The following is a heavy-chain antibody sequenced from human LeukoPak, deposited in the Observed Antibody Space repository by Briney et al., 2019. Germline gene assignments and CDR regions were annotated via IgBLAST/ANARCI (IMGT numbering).Heavy chain of an antibody. V-gene: IGHV4-31*03. J-gene: IGHJ4*02. CDR3: ARCSSTSSAKIDF. Sequence: SQTLSLTCTVSGGSIRSGGYYWSRIRQHPGKGLEWIGYIYYSGSTYYNPSLKSRVSISVDMSKNQFSLKLSSVTAADTAVYYCARCSSTSSAKIDFWGQGTLVTVSS. CDR1: GGSIRSGGYY. D-gene: IGHD2-2*01. CDR2: IYYSGST.